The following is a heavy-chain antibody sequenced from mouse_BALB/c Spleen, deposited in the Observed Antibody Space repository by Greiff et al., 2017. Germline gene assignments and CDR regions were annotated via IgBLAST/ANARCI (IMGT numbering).Heavy chain of an antibody. CDR1: GYTFTSYT. CDR2: INPSSGYT. Sequence: QVQLQQSAAELARPGASVKMSCKASGYTFTSYTMHWVKQRPGQGLEWIGYINPSSGYTEYNQKFKDKTTLTADKSSSTAYMQLSSLTSEDSAVYYCARWDGSSYNYYAMDYWGQGTSVTVSS. D-gene: IGHD1-1*01. J-gene: IGHJ4*01. V-gene: IGHV1-4*02. CDR3: ARWDGSSYNYYAMDY.